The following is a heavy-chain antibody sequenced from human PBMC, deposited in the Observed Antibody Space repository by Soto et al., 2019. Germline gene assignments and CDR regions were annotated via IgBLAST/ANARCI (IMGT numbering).Heavy chain of an antibody. CDR2: INHSGST. V-gene: IGHV4-34*01. J-gene: IGHJ5*02. CDR3: ARARRQLVRLNWFDP. CDR1: GGSFSGYY. Sequence: SETLSLTCAVYGGSFSGYYWSWIRQPPGKVLEWIGEINHSGSTNYNPSLKSRVTISVDTSKNQFSLKLSSVTAADTAVYYCARARRQLVRLNWFDPWGQGTLVTVSS. D-gene: IGHD6-13*01.